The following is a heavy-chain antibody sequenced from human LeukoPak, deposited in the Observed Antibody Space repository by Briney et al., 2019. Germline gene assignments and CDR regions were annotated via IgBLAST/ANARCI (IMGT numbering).Heavy chain of an antibody. CDR3: ARGSHSGDYDRLDY. CDR1: GGSISSYY. V-gene: IGHV4-4*07. D-gene: IGHD3-22*01. J-gene: IGHJ4*02. CDR2: IYTSGST. Sequence: SETLSLTCTFYGGSISSYYWSWIRQPAGKGLEWIGRIYTSGSTNYNPSLKSRVTMSVDMSKNQFSLKLSSVTAADTAVYYCARGSHSGDYDRLDYWGQGTLVTVSS.